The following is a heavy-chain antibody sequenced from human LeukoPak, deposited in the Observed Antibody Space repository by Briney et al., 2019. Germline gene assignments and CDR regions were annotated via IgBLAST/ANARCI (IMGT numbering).Heavy chain of an antibody. J-gene: IGHJ4*02. Sequence: GGSLRLSCVASGFTFSSYAMCWVRPAPGKGLEWVSHIGVSGGSTYYADPVKGRFTISRDNSKNTLYLQMNSLRAEDTAVYYCAKEGYGGNPIPRDVDYWGQGTLVTVSS. CDR3: AKEGYGGNPIPRDVDY. D-gene: IGHD4/OR15-4a*01. CDR2: IGVSGGST. CDR1: GFTFSSYA. V-gene: IGHV3-23*01.